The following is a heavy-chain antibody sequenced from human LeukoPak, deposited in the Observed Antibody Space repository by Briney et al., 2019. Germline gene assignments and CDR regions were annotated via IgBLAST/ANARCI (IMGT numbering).Heavy chain of an antibody. CDR2: ISCYNGDT. V-gene: IGHV1-18*01. CDR1: GYTFTNFG. D-gene: IGHD6-19*01. Sequence: ASVKVSCKASGYTFTNFGISWVRQAPGQGLEWMGWISCYNGDTNYAQKLQGRVTLTTDTPTTTVYMELRSLRSDDTAVYYCARDPSNTSGWKTWFDTWGQGTPVTVSS. CDR3: ARDPSNTSGWKTWFDT. J-gene: IGHJ5*02.